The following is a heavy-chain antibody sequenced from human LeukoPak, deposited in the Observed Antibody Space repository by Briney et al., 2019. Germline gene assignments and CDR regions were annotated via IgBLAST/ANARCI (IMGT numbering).Heavy chain of an antibody. CDR2: IYYSGST. CDR1: GGSISSSSYY. D-gene: IGHD3-9*01. J-gene: IGHJ5*02. Sequence: SETLSLTCTVSGGSISSSSYYWGWIRQPPGKGLEWIGSIYYSGSTYYNPSLKSRVTISVDTSKNQFSLKLSSVTAADTAVYYCARDGGGDYDILTGYYTGRNWFDPWGQGTLVTVSS. V-gene: IGHV4-39*07. CDR3: ARDGGGDYDILTGYYTGRNWFDP.